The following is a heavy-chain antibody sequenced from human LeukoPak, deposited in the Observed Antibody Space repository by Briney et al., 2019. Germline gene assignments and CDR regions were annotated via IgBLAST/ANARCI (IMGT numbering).Heavy chain of an antibody. CDR3: TRLSSLGATDTYIAY. J-gene: IGHJ4*02. Sequence: GESLKISCKASGYSFTTYWIGWVRQMPGKGLEWMGIICPGDSDTRYSPSFQGQVTISADKSISTAYLQWSSLKASDTAMYYCTRLSSLGATDTYIAYWGQGTLVTVSS. V-gene: IGHV5-51*01. CDR2: ICPGDSDT. D-gene: IGHD1-26*01. CDR1: GYSFTTYW.